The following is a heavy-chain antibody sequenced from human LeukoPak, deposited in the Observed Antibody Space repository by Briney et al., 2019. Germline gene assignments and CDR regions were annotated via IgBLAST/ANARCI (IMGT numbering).Heavy chain of an antibody. J-gene: IGHJ6*02. V-gene: IGHV3-21*01. CDR1: GFTFSSYS. Sequence: GGSLRLSCAASGFTFSSYSMNWVRQAPGKGLEWVSSISSSSSYIYYADSVKGRFTISRDNAKNSLYLQMNSLRAEDTAVYYCARGPYDILTGPRHYYYYGMDVWGQGTTVTVSS. CDR3: ARGPYDILTGPRHYYYYGMDV. CDR2: ISSSSSYI. D-gene: IGHD3-9*01.